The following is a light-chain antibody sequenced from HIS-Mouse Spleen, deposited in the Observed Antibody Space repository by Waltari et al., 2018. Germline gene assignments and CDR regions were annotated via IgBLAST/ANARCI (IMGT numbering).Light chain of an antibody. CDR1: NIGSKS. CDR2: DYS. V-gene: IGLV3-21*02. J-gene: IGLJ1*01. Sequence: SYVLTQPPSVSVAPGQTARITCGGNNIGSKSVHWYQQKPGQAPVLVVYDYSGRPSGIPERFSGSNSGNTATLTISRVEAGDEADYYCQVWDSSSDRVFGTGTKVTVL. CDR3: QVWDSSSDRV.